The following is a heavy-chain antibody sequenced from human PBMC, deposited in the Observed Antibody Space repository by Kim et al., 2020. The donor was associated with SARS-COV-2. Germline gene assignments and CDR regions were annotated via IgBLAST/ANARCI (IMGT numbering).Heavy chain of an antibody. D-gene: IGHD3-22*01. J-gene: IGHJ3*02. Sequence: SVKVSCKASGGTFSSYAISWVRQAPGQGLEWMGGIIPIFGTANYAQKFQGRVTITADESTSTAYMELSSLRSEDTAVYYCASPSRGVTMIVVALDAFDIWGQGTMVTVSS. CDR3: ASPSRGVTMIVVALDAFDI. V-gene: IGHV1-69*13. CDR1: GGTFSSYA. CDR2: IIPIFGTA.